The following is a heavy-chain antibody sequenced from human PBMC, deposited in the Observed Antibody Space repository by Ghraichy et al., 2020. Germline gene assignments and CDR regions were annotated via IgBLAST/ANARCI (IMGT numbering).Heavy chain of an antibody. CDR1: GFTFSSYA. D-gene: IGHD2-21*02. CDR2: ISGSGGST. CDR3: AKEIVVVTATYYFDY. V-gene: IGHV3-23*01. Sequence: GESLRLSCAASGFTFSSYAMSWVRQAPGKGLEWVSAISGSGGSTYYADSVKGRFTISRDNSKNTLYLQTNSLRAEDTAVYYCAKEIVVVTATYYFDYWGQGTLVTVSS. J-gene: IGHJ4*02.